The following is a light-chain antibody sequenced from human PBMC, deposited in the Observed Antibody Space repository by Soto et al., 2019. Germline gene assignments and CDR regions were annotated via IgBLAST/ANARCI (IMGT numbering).Light chain of an antibody. Sequence: DIVLTQSPASLSLPPGERATLSCRASQSVSSSFLAWYQQKPGQAPRLLIYGASRRATGIADRFTGSGSGTDFTLTIRRLEPEDYAVYDCHQYDSSLTFGRGTKVEIK. CDR1: QSVSSSF. CDR3: HQYDSSLT. V-gene: IGKV3-20*01. J-gene: IGKJ1*01. CDR2: GAS.